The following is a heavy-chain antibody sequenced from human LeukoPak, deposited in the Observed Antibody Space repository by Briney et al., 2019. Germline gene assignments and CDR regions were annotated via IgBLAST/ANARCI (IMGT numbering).Heavy chain of an antibody. CDR2: ISYDGSNK. Sequence: GGSLRLSCAASGFTFSSYGMHWVRQAPGKGLEWVAVISYDGSNKFYADSVKGRFTISRDNSENTMYLQMNSLRVEDTAVHYCAKDNYYDSSGYLDYWGQGTLVTVSS. CDR1: GFTFSSYG. D-gene: IGHD3-22*01. V-gene: IGHV3-30*18. CDR3: AKDNYYDSSGYLDY. J-gene: IGHJ4*02.